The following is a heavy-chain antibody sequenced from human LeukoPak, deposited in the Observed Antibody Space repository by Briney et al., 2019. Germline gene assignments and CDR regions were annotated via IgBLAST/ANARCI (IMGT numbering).Heavy chain of an antibody. CDR2: ISSSNTI. CDR1: GFALSTYG. J-gene: IGHJ4*02. Sequence: GGSLRLSCTASGFALSTYGMNWVRQAPGKGLEWVSYISSSNTIYYADSVKGRFTISRDNAKNSLYLQMTSLRAEDTAVYYCVKGLDYSTSQMDSWGQGTLVTVSS. D-gene: IGHD6-6*01. V-gene: IGHV3-48*01. CDR3: VKGLDYSTSQMDS.